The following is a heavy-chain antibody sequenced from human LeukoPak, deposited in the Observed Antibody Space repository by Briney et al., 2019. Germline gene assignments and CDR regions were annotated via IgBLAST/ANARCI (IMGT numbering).Heavy chain of an antibody. J-gene: IGHJ4*02. CDR2: IYSGGST. CDR3: VKDLNGTWSFDY. CDR1: GFTVSSNY. V-gene: IGHV3-53*05. D-gene: IGHD2-8*01. Sequence: GGSLRLSCAASGFTVSSNYMSWVRQAPGKGLEWVSGIYSGGSTFYADSVKGRFTISRDNSKNTLYLQMSSLRPEDTAVYYCVKDLNGTWSFDYWGQGTLVTVSS.